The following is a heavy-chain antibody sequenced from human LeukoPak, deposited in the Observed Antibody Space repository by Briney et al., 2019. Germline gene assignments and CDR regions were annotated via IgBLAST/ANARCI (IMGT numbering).Heavy chain of an antibody. CDR1: GYTFAGYF. V-gene: IGHV1-2*06. D-gene: IGHD1-26*01. CDR3: ARDLISTPYWELDY. Sequence: GASVKVSCKPSGYTFAGYFLHWVRQAPTQGREGMGRINANSGDTDLAQDFQDSVTMTRDTSTYTAYMEMSTLTSDDTAIYYCARDLISTPYWELDYRGQGTLVAVSS. J-gene: IGHJ4*02. CDR2: INANSGDT.